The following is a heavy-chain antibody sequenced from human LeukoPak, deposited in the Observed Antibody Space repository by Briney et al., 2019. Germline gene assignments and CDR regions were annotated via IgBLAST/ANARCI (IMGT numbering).Heavy chain of an antibody. J-gene: IGHJ6*02. CDR1: GFTFSSYS. V-gene: IGHV3-21*01. CDR3: ARVSSYYGMDV. CDR2: ISSSSSYI. Sequence: GGSLRLSCAASGFTFSSYSMNWVRQAPGKGLEWVSSISSSSSYIYYADSVKGRLTISRDNAKNSLYLQMNSLRAEDTAVYYCARVSSYYGMDVWGQGTTVTVSS. D-gene: IGHD3-16*02.